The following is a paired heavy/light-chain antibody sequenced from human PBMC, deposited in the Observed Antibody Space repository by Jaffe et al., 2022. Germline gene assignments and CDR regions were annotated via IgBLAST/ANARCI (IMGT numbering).Light chain of an antibody. CDR2: GAS. Sequence: EIVLTQSPGTLSLSPGERATLSCRASQSVSSSYLAWYQQKPGQAPRLLIYGASSRATGIPDRFSGSGSGTDFTLTISRLEPEDFAVYYCQQYGSSPFTFGQGTKLEIK. CDR1: QSVSSSY. V-gene: IGKV3-20*01. J-gene: IGKJ2*01. CDR3: QQYGSSPFT.
Heavy chain of an antibody. J-gene: IGHJ5*02. CDR1: GGSISSSSYY. CDR3: ARHFCPTGCTVTTEGWFDP. Sequence: QLQLQESGPGLVKPSETLSLTCTVSGGSISSSSYYWGWIRQPPGKGLEWIGSIYYSGSTYYNPSLKSRVTISVDTSKNQFSLKLSSVTAADTAVYYCARHFCPTGCTVTTEGWFDPWGQGTLVTVSS. CDR2: IYYSGST. D-gene: IGHD4-17*01. V-gene: IGHV4-39*01.